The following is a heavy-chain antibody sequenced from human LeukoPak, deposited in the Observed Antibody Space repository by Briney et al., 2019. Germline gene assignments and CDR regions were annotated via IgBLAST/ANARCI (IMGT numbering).Heavy chain of an antibody. V-gene: IGHV4-61*01. CDR2: IYYSGST. CDR1: GGSFSSGSYY. J-gene: IGHJ4*02. CDR3: ARKENVYYYFDY. Sequence: SETLSLTCTVSGGSFSSGSYYWSWIRQPPGKGLEWIGYIYYSGSTNYNPSLKSRVTISVDTSKNQFSLKLSSVIAVDTAVYYCARKENVYYYFDYWGQGTLVTVSS. D-gene: IGHD3-10*01.